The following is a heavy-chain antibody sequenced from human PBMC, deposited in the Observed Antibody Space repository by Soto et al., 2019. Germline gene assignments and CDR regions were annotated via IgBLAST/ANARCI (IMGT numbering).Heavy chain of an antibody. J-gene: IGHJ4*02. CDR3: AKDLPIVVVPVTHFDY. D-gene: IGHD2-2*01. CDR1: GFTFSSYA. CDR2: ISGSGGST. Sequence: PGGSLRLSCAASGFTFSSYAMSWVRQAPGKGLEWVSAISGSGGSTYYADSVKGRFTISRDNSKNTLYLQMNSLRAEDTAVYYCAKDLPIVVVPVTHFDYWGQGTLVTVSS. V-gene: IGHV3-23*01.